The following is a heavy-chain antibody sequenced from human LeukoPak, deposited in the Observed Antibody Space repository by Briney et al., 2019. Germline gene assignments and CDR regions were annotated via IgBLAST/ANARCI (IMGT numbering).Heavy chain of an antibody. D-gene: IGHD2-2*01. V-gene: IGHV3-30*02. CDR1: GFTFSSYG. Sequence: GGSLRLSCAESGFTFSSYGMHWVRQAPGKGLEWVAFIRYDGSNKYYADSVKGRFTISRDNSKNTLYPQMNSLRAEDTAVYYCAKERYCSSTSCYGDDAFDIWGQGTMVTVSS. CDR3: AKERYCSSTSCYGDDAFDI. J-gene: IGHJ3*02. CDR2: IRYDGSNK.